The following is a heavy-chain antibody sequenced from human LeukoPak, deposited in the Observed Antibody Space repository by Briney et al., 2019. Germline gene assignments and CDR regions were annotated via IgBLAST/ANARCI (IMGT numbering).Heavy chain of an antibody. J-gene: IGHJ4*02. CDR1: GFTFNIYG. V-gene: IGHV3-30*02. Sequence: PGGSLRLSCAASGFTFNIYGTHWVRQAPGKGLEWVAFIWYDGSKKYYADSVKGRFTISRDNSKNMVSLEMNSLRTEDTAVYYCAKDDNAYCSGDCSDYWGQGTLVTVSS. CDR3: AKDDNAYCSGDCSDY. CDR2: IWYDGSKK. D-gene: IGHD2-21*01.